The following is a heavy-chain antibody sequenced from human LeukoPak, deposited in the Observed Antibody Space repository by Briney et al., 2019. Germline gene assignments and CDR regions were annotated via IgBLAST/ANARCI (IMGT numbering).Heavy chain of an antibody. CDR3: ARDQSAADYYGSGSYYSL. D-gene: IGHD3-10*01. CDR1: GYSISSGYY. CDR2: IYYSGST. V-gene: IGHV4-38-2*02. J-gene: IGHJ4*02. Sequence: PSETLSLTCTVSGYSISSGYYWGWIRQPPGKGLEWIGSIYYSGSTYYNPSLKSRVTISVDTSKNQFSLKLSSVTAADTAVYYCARDQSAADYYGSGSYYSLWGQGTLVTVSS.